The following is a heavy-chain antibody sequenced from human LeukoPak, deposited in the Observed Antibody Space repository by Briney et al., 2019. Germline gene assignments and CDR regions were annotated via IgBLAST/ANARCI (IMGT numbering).Heavy chain of an antibody. CDR2: INPNSGGT. D-gene: IGHD3-22*01. CDR1: GYTFTSYG. CDR3: ARLADYYDSSGYSPIDY. J-gene: IGHJ4*02. Sequence: GASVKVSCKASGYTFTSYGISWVRQAPGQGLEWMGWINPNSGGTNYAQKFQGRVTMTRDTSISTAYMELSRLRSDDTAVYYCARLADYYDSSGYSPIDYWGQGTLVTVSS. V-gene: IGHV1-2*02.